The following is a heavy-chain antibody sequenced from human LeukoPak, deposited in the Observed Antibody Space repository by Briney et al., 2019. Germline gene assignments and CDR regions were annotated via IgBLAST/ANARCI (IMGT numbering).Heavy chain of an antibody. CDR2: ISYDGSNK. V-gene: IGHV3-30*03. J-gene: IGHJ6*02. Sequence: GGSLRLSCAASGFTFSSYGMHWARQAPGKGLEWVAVISYDGSNKYYADSVKGRFTISRDNSKNTLYLQMNSLRAEDTAVYYCARGHDSGYYYYGMDVWGQGTTVTVSS. CDR3: ARGHDSGYYYYGMDV. CDR1: GFTFSSYG. D-gene: IGHD1-1*01.